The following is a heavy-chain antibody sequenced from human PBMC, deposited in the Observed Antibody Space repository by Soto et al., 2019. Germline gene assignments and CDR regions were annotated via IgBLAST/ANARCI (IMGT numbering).Heavy chain of an antibody. CDR1: GFTFSSYS. D-gene: IGHD2-2*01. CDR3: ARDPYPRYCSSTSCTGRYYYYYYMDV. J-gene: IGHJ6*03. V-gene: IGHV3-21*01. CDR2: ISSSSSYI. Sequence: GGSLRLSCAASGFTFSSYSMNWVRQAPGKGLEWVSSISSSSSYIYYADSVKGRFTISIDNAKNSPYLQMNSLRAEDTAVYYCARDPYPRYCSSTSCTGRYYYYYYMDVWGKGTTVTVSS.